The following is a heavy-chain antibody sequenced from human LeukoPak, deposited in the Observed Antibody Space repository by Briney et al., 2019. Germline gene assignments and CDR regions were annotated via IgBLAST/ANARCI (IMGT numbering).Heavy chain of an antibody. Sequence: EASVKVSCKASGYTFTSYGISWVRQAPGQGLEWMGWISAYNGNTNYAQKLQGRVTMTTDTSTSTAYMELRSLRSDDTAVYYCARARTGSGGGDAFDIWGQGTMVTVSS. CDR3: ARARTGSGGGDAFDI. D-gene: IGHD7-27*01. CDR2: ISAYNGNT. V-gene: IGHV1-18*01. J-gene: IGHJ3*02. CDR1: GYTFTSYG.